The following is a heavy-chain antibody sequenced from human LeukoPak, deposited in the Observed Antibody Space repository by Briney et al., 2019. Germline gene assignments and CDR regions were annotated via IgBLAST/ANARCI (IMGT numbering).Heavy chain of an antibody. J-gene: IGHJ4*02. CDR1: GFTFSSYA. D-gene: IGHD2/OR15-2a*01. CDR2: ISYDGSNK. CDR3: ASVIN. Sequence: GGSLRLSCAASGFTFSSYAMHWVRQAPGKGLEWVAVISYDGSNKYYADSVKGRFTISRDNSKNTLYLQMNSLRAEDTAAYCCASVINWGQGTLVTVSS. V-gene: IGHV3-30*01.